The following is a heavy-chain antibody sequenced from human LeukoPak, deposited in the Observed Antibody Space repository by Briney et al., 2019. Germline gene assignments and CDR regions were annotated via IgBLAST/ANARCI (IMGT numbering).Heavy chain of an antibody. Sequence: PGGSLRLSCAASGFTFSSYGMHWVRQAPGKGLEWVAVISYDGGNKYYADSVKGRFTISRDNSKNTLYLQMNSLRAEDTAVYYCAKSQPNWNYVSVLDYWGQGTLVTVSS. V-gene: IGHV3-30*18. CDR2: ISYDGGNK. J-gene: IGHJ4*02. CDR3: AKSQPNWNYVSVLDY. D-gene: IGHD1-7*01. CDR1: GFTFSSYG.